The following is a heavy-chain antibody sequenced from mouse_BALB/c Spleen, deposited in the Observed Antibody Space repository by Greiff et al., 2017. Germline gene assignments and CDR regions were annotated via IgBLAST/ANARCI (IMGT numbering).Heavy chain of an antibody. CDR2: ISYSGST. D-gene: IGHD2-4*01. Sequence: VQLQQSGPGLVKPSQSLSLTCTVTGYSITSDYAWNWIRQFPGNKLEWMGYISYSGSTSYNPSLKSRISITRDTSKNQFFLQLNSVTTEDTATYYCARARPYYDYDPFDYWGQGTTLTVSS. V-gene: IGHV3-2*02. CDR1: GYSITSDYA. CDR3: ARARPYYDYDPFDY. J-gene: IGHJ2*01.